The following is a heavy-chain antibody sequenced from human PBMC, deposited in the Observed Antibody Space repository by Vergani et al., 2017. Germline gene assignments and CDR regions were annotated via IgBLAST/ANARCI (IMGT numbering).Heavy chain of an antibody. J-gene: IGHJ6*02. CDR2: INHSGST. V-gene: IGHV4-34*01. CDR3: ARVDYYYGMDV. Sequence: QLQLQESGPGLVKPSETLSLTCAVYGGSFSGYYWSWIRQPPGKGLEWIGEINHSGSTNYNPSLKSRVTISVDTSKNQFSLKLSSVTAADTAVYYCARVDYYYGMDVWGQGTTVTVSS. CDR1: GGSFSGYY.